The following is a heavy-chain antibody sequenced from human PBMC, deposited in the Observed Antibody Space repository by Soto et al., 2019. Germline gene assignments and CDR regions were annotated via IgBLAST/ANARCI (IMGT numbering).Heavy chain of an antibody. V-gene: IGHV1-69*12. D-gene: IGHD3-10*01. J-gene: IGHJ5*02. CDR1: GGTFSSYA. CDR3: ASGTRRGVRRVIGGGYWFAP. CDR2: IIPIFGTA. Sequence: QVQLVQSGAEVKKPGSSVKVSCKASGGTFSSYAISWVRQAPGQGLEWMGGIIPIFGTANYAQKFQGRVTITGDESTSTAYMELSSLRSEETAVYYCASGTRRGVRRVIGGGYWFAPWGQGTLVTVSS.